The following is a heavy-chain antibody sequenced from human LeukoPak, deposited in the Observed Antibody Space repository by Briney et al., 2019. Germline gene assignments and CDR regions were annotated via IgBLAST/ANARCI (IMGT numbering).Heavy chain of an antibody. J-gene: IGHJ4*02. CDR2: INWNGGTT. CDR3: ARNSAANVYTYSFQY. CDR1: GLTFDDYG. D-gene: IGHD2-21*01. V-gene: IGHV3-20*04. Sequence: PSGGSLRLSCVASGLTFDDYGMSWVRQAPGKGLEWVSGINWNGGTTTYADSVKGRFTISRDNAKNSLYLQMNGLRVEDTAFYYCARNSAANVYTYSFQYWGRGTLVTVSS.